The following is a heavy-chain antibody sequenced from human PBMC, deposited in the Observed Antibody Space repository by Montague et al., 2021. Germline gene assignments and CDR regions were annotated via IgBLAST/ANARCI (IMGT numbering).Heavy chain of an antibody. D-gene: IGHD7-27*01. CDR1: GGSISEFY. V-gene: IGHV4-59*08. CDR3: VRRLGIRAPFDY. CDR2: IYDSGTT. Sequence: SETLSLTCTVTGGSISEFYWSWIRQSPEKGLEWIGYIYDSGTTNYNPSLKSRVTISADTSMNQLSLNLRSVTAADTAVYFCVRRLGIRAPFDYWGQGTLVTVSS. J-gene: IGHJ4*02.